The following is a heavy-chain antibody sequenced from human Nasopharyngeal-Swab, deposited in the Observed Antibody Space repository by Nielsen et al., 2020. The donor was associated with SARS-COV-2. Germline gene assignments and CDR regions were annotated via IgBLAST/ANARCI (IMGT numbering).Heavy chain of an antibody. V-gene: IGHV4-34*01. Sequence: WIRQPPGKGLEWIGEINHSGSTNYNPSLKSRVTISVDTSKNQFSLKLGSVTAADTAVYYCARRTGGRGFDYWGQGTLVTVSS. J-gene: IGHJ4*02. CDR2: INHSGST. CDR3: ARRTGGRGFDY. D-gene: IGHD3-16*01.